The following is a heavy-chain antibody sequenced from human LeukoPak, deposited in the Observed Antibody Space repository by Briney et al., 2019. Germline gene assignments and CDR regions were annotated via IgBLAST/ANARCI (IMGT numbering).Heavy chain of an antibody. Sequence: SETLSLTCAVYGGSFSGYYWSWIRQPPGRGLEWIGEINHSGSTNYNPSLKSRVTISVDTSKNQFSLKLSSVTAADTAVYYCARGEPPLDTAMGGLGYWGQGTLVTVSS. D-gene: IGHD5-18*01. CDR2: INHSGST. CDR3: ARGEPPLDTAMGGLGY. CDR1: GGSFSGYY. V-gene: IGHV4-34*01. J-gene: IGHJ4*02.